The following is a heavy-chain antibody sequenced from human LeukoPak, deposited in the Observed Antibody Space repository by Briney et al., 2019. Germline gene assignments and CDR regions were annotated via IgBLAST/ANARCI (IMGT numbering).Heavy chain of an antibody. V-gene: IGHV4-59*01. CDR1: GGSISSYY. CDR2: IYYSGTT. J-gene: IGHJ4*02. Sequence: PSETLSLTCTVSGGSISSYYWSWIRQPPGKVLEWIGYIYYSGTTNYNPSLKSRVTISVDTSKNQFSLKLSSVTAADTVVYYCARNAVLLWFGELLPEEYYFDYWGQGTLVTVSS. D-gene: IGHD3-10*01. CDR3: ARNAVLLWFGELLPEEYYFDY.